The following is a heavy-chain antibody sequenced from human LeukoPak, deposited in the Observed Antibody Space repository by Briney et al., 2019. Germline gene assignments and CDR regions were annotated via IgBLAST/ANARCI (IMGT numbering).Heavy chain of an antibody. D-gene: IGHD5-18*01. Sequence: PSETLSLTCAVYGGSFSGYYWSWVRQAPGKGLEWVSAISGSGGSTYYADSVKGRFTISRDNSKNTLYLQMNSLRAEDTAVYYCAKPGIQLWFDYWGQGTLVTVSS. CDR2: ISGSGGST. CDR1: GGSFSGYY. CDR3: AKPGIQLWFDY. J-gene: IGHJ4*02. V-gene: IGHV3-23*01.